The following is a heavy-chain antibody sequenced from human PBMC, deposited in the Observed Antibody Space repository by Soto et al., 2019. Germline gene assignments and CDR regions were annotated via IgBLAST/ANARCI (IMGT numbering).Heavy chain of an antibody. Sequence: GGSLRLSCAASGFTFSSYAMSWVRQAPGKGLEWVSVISGSGGSPYYADSVKGRFTISRDNSKNTLYLQMNSLRAEDTAVYYCAKGRGDYGGRFDYWGQGTLVTVSS. CDR2: ISGSGGSP. CDR3: AKGRGDYGGRFDY. D-gene: IGHD4-17*01. J-gene: IGHJ4*02. CDR1: GFTFSSYA. V-gene: IGHV3-23*01.